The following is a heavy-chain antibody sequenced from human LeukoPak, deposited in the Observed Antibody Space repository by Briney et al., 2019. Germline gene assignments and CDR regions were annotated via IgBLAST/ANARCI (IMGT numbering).Heavy chain of an antibody. V-gene: IGHV1-2*02. CDR3: ARDFRIGDHWYFDV. J-gene: IGHJ2*01. D-gene: IGHD3-16*01. Sequence: ASVKVSCKASGYTFTDYYIHWLRQAPGQGLAWMGWINPSSGGTQYAQNFQDRVTLTRDTSTSTVYMDLSRLRFDDMAVYYCARDFRIGDHWYFDVWGRGTLVTVSS. CDR1: GYTFTDYY. CDR2: INPSSGGT.